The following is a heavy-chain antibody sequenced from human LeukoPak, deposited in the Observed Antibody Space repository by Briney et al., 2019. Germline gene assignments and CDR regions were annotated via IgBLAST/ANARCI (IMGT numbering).Heavy chain of an antibody. V-gene: IGHV3-7*01. J-gene: IGHJ6*02. Sequence: PGGSLRLSCVVSGFTFNSCWMNWVRQAPGKGLEWVAHINPDGRDTYYVDSVKGRFTISRDNSKNTLYLQMNSLRAEDTAVYYCARDAEGGSGMDVWGQGTTVTVSS. CDR1: GFTFNSCW. CDR2: INPDGRDT. CDR3: ARDAEGGSGMDV. D-gene: IGHD3-10*01.